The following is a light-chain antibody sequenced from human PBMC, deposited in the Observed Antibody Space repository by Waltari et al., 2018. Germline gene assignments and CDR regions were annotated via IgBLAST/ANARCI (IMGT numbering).Light chain of an antibody. CDR2: LNSDGSH. CDR1: SEHSSYA. CDR3: QTWGTGIHGA. J-gene: IGLJ2*01. V-gene: IGLV4-69*01. Sequence: QLVLTQSPSASASLGASVKLTCTLSSEHSSYAIAWHQQQPEKGPRYLMKLNSDGSHNKGDGIPDRFSGSSSGAARYLTISSLQSEDEADYYCQTWGTGIHGAFGGGTKLTVL.